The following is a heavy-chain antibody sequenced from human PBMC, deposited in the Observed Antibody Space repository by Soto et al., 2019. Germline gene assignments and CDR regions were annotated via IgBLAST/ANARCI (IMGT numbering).Heavy chain of an antibody. CDR3: ARAFGSGGSWYVGAGRYYGMDV. Sequence: ASVKVSCKASGYTFTGYYMHWLRQAPGQGLEWMGWINPNSGGTNYAQKFQGWVTMTRDTSISTAYMELSRLRSDDTAVYYCARAFGSGGSWYVGAGRYYGMDVWGQGATVTVSS. CDR2: INPNSGGT. D-gene: IGHD6-13*01. V-gene: IGHV1-2*04. J-gene: IGHJ6*02. CDR1: GYTFTGYY.